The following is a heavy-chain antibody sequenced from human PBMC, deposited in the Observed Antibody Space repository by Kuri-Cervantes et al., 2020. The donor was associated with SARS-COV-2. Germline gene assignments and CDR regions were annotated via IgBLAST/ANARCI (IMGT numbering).Heavy chain of an antibody. CDR3: ARRDYYYYYGVDV. Sequence: GESLKISCAASGFTFSTYGMHWVRQAPGKGLEWGANIKVDGSEKYYVDSVEGRFTISRDNAKNLLYLQMDCLRAEDTPVYYCARRDYYYYYGVDVWGQGTTVTVSS. J-gene: IGHJ6*02. CDR2: IKVDGSEK. CDR1: GFTFSTYG. V-gene: IGHV3-7*03.